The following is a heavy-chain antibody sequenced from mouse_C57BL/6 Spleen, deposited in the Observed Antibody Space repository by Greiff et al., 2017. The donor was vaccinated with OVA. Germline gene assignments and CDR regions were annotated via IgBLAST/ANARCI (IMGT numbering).Heavy chain of an antibody. CDR1: GFNIKDYY. Sequence: VQLQQPGAELVRPGASVKLSCTASGFNIKDYYMHWVKQRPEQGLEWIGRIDPEDGDTEYAPKFQGKATMTADTSSNTAYLRLSSLTSEDTAVYYCYTAQATWFAYWGQGTLVTVSA. D-gene: IGHD3-2*02. CDR2: IDPEDGDT. CDR3: YTAQATWFAY. J-gene: IGHJ3*01. V-gene: IGHV14-1*01.